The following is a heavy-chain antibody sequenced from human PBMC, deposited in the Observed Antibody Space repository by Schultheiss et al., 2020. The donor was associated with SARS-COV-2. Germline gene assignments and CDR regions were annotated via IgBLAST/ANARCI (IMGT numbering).Heavy chain of an antibody. J-gene: IGHJ4*02. Sequence: GGSLRLSCAASGFTFSNAWMSWVRQAPGKGLEWVSAISGSGGSTYYADSVKGRFTISRDNSKNTLYLQMNSLRAEDTAVYYCAKEGSTAPQTFDYWGQGTLVTVSS. CDR3: AKEGSTAPQTFDY. CDR1: GFTFSNAW. D-gene: IGHD2-2*01. V-gene: IGHV3-23*01. CDR2: ISGSGGST.